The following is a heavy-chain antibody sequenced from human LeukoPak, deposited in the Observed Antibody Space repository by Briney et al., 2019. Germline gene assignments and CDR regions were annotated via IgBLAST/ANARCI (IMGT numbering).Heavy chain of an antibody. V-gene: IGHV1-18*01. CDR1: GYTFTSYG. CDR2: ISAYNGNT. CDR3: ARRRENYFDSSGYYRSRRDWYFDL. Sequence: ASVKVSCKASGYTFTSYGFTWVRQAPGRGLEWMGWISAYNGNTNYAQQLQDRVTMTTDTSTSTAYMELRSLRSDDTAVYYCARRRENYFDSSGYYRSRRDWYFDLWGRGTLVTVSS. D-gene: IGHD3-22*01. J-gene: IGHJ2*01.